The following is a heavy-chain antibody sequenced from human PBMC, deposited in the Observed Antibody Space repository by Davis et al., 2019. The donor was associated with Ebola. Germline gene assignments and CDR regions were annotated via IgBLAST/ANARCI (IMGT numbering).Heavy chain of an antibody. Sequence: GESLKISCAVSGFAVSSNHMSWVRQAPGKGLEWVANIKQDGSEKYYVDSVKGRFTISRDNAKNSLYLQMNSLRAEDTAVYYCARVTIFGVVTAWGQGTLVTVSS. V-gene: IGHV3-7*03. CDR2: IKQDGSEK. CDR1: GFAVSSNH. D-gene: IGHD3-3*01. J-gene: IGHJ5*02. CDR3: ARVTIFGVVTA.